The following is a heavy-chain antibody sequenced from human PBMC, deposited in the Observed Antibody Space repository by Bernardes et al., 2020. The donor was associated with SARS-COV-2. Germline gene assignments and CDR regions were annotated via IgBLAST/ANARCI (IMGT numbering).Heavy chain of an antibody. D-gene: IGHD1-26*01. Sequence: GGSLRLSCVASGFNFNYYGMSWVRQAPGKGLEWVSVISASGGSVSYADSVKGRFTISRDNFKNTVYLQMNSMRAEDTAVYYCAKDGVHVAVGAIDYWGQGTLVTVSS. CDR1: GFNFNYYG. CDR2: ISASGGSV. J-gene: IGHJ4*02. V-gene: IGHV3-23*01. CDR3: AKDGVHVAVGAIDY.